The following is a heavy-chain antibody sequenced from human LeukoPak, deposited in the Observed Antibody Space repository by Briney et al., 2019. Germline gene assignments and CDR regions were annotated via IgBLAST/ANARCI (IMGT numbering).Heavy chain of an antibody. D-gene: IGHD3-10*01. Sequence: KPSETLSLTCTVSGDSVTTYYWSWIRQPPGKGLEWIGYIYYSGSTNYNPSLKSRVTISVDTSKNQFSLKLSSVTAADTAVYYCARGDMVRTTYYYYGMDVWGQGTTVTVSS. CDR1: GDSVTTYY. CDR2: IYYSGST. J-gene: IGHJ6*02. V-gene: IGHV4-59*02. CDR3: ARGDMVRTTYYYYGMDV.